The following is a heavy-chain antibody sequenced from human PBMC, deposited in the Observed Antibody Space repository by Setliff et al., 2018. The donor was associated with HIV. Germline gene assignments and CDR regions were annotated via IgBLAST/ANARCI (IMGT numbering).Heavy chain of an antibody. D-gene: IGHD3-16*02. CDR2: INHSGST. J-gene: IGHJ4*02. V-gene: IGHV4-4*02. CDR1: GGSISSSNW. CDR3: ARDRFMITFGGVIVETRRVFDY. Sequence: SETLSLTCAVSGGSISSSNWWSWVRQPPGKGLEWIGEINHSGSTNYNPSLKSRVTISVDKSKNQFSLKLSSVTAADTAVYYCARDRFMITFGGVIVETRRVFDYWGQGTLVTVSS.